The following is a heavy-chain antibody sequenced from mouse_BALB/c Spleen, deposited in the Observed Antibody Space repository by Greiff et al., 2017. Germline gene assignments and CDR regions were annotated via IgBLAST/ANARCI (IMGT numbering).Heavy chain of an antibody. J-gene: IGHJ3*01. Sequence: EVQLVESGTVLARPGASVKMSCKASGYSFTSYWMNWVKQRPGQGLEWIGAIYPGNSDTSYNQKFKGKAKLTAVTSASTAYMELSSLTNEDSAVYYCTRNYRYDVWLAYWGQGTLVTVSA. CDR3: TRNYRYDVWLAY. D-gene: IGHD2-14*01. CDR2: IYPGNSDT. CDR1: GYSFTSYW. V-gene: IGHV1-5*01.